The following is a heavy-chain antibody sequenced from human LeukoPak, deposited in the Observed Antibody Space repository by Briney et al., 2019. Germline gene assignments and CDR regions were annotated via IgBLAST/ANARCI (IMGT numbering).Heavy chain of an antibody. Sequence: GESLKVSCKASGYTFTGYYLHWVRQAPGQGLEWVGWINPNSGGTNYAQKFQGRVTMTSDTSISTAYMELSRLRSDDTALYYCARTSFWSGNDYWGQGTLVTVSS. V-gene: IGHV1-2*02. CDR3: ARTSFWSGNDY. CDR1: GYTFTGYY. CDR2: INPNSGGT. J-gene: IGHJ4*02. D-gene: IGHD3-3*01.